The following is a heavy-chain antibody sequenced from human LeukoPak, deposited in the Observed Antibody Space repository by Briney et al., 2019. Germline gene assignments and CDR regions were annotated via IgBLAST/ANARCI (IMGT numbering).Heavy chain of an antibody. D-gene: IGHD6-19*01. CDR3: ARALAVAGTGGFDP. Sequence: PGGSLRLSCAASGFTFSSYWMHWVRQAPGKGLVWVSRINSDGSSTSYAVSVKGRFTISRDNAKNTLYLQMNSLRADDTAVYYCARALAVAGTGGFDPWGQGTLVTVSS. V-gene: IGHV3-74*01. CDR1: GFTFSSYW. J-gene: IGHJ5*02. CDR2: INSDGSST.